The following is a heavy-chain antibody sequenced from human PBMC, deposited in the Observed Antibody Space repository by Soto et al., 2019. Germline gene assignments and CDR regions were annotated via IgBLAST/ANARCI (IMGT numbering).Heavy chain of an antibody. CDR3: ASTLSRYCGGDCYPYYYYGMDV. CDR1: GFTFSSYW. Sequence: LRLSCAASGFTFSSYWMSWVRQAPGKGLEWVANIKQDGSEKCYVDSVKGRFTISRDNAKNSLYLQMNSLRAEDTAVYYCASTLSRYCGGDCYPYYYYGMDVWGQGTTVTVSS. CDR2: IKQDGSEK. D-gene: IGHD2-21*02. J-gene: IGHJ6*02. V-gene: IGHV3-7*03.